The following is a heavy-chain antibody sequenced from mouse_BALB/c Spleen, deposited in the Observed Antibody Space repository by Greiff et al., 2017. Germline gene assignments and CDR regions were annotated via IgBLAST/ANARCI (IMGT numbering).Heavy chain of an antibody. D-gene: IGHD2-3*01. CDR1: GYAFSSYW. V-gene: IGHV1-80*01. J-gene: IGHJ4*01. CDR2: IYPGDGDT. CDR3: ASRYDGYYYAMDY. Sequence: VKLQESGAELVRPGSSVKISCKASGYAFSSYWMNWVKQRPGQGLEWIGQIYPGDGDTNYNGKFKGKATLTADKSSSTAYMQLSSLTSEDSAVYFCASRYDGYYYAMDYWGQGTSVTVSS.